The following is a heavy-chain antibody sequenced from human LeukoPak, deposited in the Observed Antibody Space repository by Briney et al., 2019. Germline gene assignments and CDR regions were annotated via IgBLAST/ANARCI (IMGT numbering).Heavy chain of an antibody. CDR2: INPNSGGT. CDR3: ASPWGRWFGELIWYFDL. CDR1: GYTFTAYY. J-gene: IGHJ2*01. V-gene: IGHV1-2*02. D-gene: IGHD3-10*01. Sequence: GASVKVSCKASGYTFTAYYIHWVRQAPGQGLEWMGWINPNSGGTNYARRFQGRVTMTRDTSITTAYMELSRLRSDDTAVYYCASPWGRWFGELIWYFDLWGRGTLVTVSS.